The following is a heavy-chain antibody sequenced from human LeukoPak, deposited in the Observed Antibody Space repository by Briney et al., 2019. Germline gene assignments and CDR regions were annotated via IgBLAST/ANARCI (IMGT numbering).Heavy chain of an antibody. Sequence: PGGSLRLSCAASGLSFSASTMTWVRQAPGKGLEWVADITGTTFYIHYADSVKGRFTISRDNANYTLYLQMSSLRAEDTAIYYCAKYVANWNPGGMNVWGQGTTVTVSS. CDR1: GLSFSAST. J-gene: IGHJ6*02. CDR3: AKYVANWNPGGMNV. D-gene: IGHD1-20*01. V-gene: IGHV3-21*06. CDR2: ITGTTFYI.